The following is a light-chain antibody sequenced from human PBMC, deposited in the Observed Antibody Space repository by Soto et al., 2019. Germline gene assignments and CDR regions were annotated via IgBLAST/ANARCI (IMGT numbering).Light chain of an antibody. J-gene: IGKJ2*01. CDR1: QNIGTS. Sequence: DIQMTQSPSSLSMSVGDRVTITCRASQNIGTSLNWYQMKLGRAPKLLIYSASTLQSGAPSRFSGGGSGTDFTLTINSRQPEDFATYSCQQSYNAPYTFGQGTMLEIK. CDR2: SAS. V-gene: IGKV1-39*01. CDR3: QQSYNAPYT.